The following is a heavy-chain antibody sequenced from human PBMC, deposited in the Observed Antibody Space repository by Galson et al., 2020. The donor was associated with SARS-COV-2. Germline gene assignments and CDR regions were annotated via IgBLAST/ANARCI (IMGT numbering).Heavy chain of an antibody. CDR3: AGGGGTIVGVVMILGDFDY. J-gene: IGHJ4*02. CDR1: GGSISSSSYY. CDR2: IYYSGST. D-gene: IGHD3-3*01. V-gene: IGHV4-39*07. Sequence: SETLSLTCTVSGGSISSSSYYWGWIRQPPGKELEWIGSIYYSGSTYYNPSIKSRVTISVNTSKNQFSLKLSSVTAADTSVYYCAGGGGTIVGVVMILGDFDYWGQGTLVTVSS.